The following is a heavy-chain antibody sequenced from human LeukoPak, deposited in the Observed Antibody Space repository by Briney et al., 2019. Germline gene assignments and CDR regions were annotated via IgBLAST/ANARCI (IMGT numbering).Heavy chain of an antibody. J-gene: IGHJ6*03. CDR3: ARGRGSNLVNYYYMDV. CDR1: GFTFSSYN. V-gene: IGHV3-48*01. Sequence: RGSLRLSCAASGFTFSSYNMNWVRQAPGKGLEWVSYISSSSSTIYYADSEKGRFTISRDNAKNSLYLQMISLRAEDTAVYYCARGRGSNLVNYYYMDVWGKGATVTVSS. D-gene: IGHD6-13*01. CDR2: ISSSSSTI.